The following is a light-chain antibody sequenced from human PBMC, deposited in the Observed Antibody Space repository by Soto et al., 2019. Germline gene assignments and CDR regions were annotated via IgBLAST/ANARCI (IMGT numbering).Light chain of an antibody. CDR3: QQYGSSPPIT. J-gene: IGKJ5*01. Sequence: EIVLTQSPVTLSLSPGERATLSCRASERLSSVYLAWYQQRPGQPPRLLIYGASNRATGIPDRFSGSGSGTDFTLTISRLEPEDFAVYYCQQYGSSPPITFGQGTRLEI. V-gene: IGKV3-20*01. CDR2: GAS. CDR1: ERLSSVY.